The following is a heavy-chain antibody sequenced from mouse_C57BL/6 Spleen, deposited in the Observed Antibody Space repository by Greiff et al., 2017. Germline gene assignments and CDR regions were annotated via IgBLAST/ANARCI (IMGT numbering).Heavy chain of an antibody. CDR3: AWQCWDFYYCSMDY. J-gene: IGHJ4*01. Sequence: DVMLVESGGGLVKPGGSLKLSCAASGFTFSDYGMHWVRQAPEKGLEWVAYISSGSSTIYYADTVKGRFTISRDNAKNTLFLQRSSLRCMDTSMYYCAWQCWDFYYCSMDYWGPGTSVTVSS. CDR2: ISSGSSTI. V-gene: IGHV5-17*01. D-gene: IGHD4-1*01. CDR1: GFTFSDYG.